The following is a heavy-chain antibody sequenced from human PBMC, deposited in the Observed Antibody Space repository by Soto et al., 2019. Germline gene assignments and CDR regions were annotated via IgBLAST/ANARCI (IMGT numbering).Heavy chain of an antibody. J-gene: IGHJ4*02. D-gene: IGHD4-17*01. CDR1: GGSFSGYC. CDR2: INHSGST. CDR3: ATLGDYGAIDY. Sequence: QVQLQQWGAGLLKPSETLSLTCAVYGGSFSGYCWSWIRQPPGKGLEWIGEINHSGSTNYNPSLKSRVTISVDTSKNQFSLKLSSVTAADTAVYYCATLGDYGAIDYWGQGTLVTVSS. V-gene: IGHV4-34*01.